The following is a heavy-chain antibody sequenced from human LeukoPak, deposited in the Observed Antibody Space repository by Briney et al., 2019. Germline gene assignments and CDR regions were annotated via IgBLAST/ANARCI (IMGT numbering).Heavy chain of an antibody. J-gene: IGHJ4*02. V-gene: IGHV4-59*12. Sequence: SETLSLTCTVSGGSISSYYWSWIRQPPGKELEWIGYIYYSGSTNYNPSLKSRVTISVDTSKDQFSLKLSSVTAADTAVYYCARYSYGYDWGQGTLVTVSS. CDR1: GGSISSYY. CDR3: ARYSYGYD. CDR2: IYYSGST. D-gene: IGHD5-18*01.